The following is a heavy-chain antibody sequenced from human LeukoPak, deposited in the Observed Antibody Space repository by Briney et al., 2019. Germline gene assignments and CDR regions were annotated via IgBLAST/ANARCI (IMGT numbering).Heavy chain of an antibody. CDR3: ARCPHENWFDP. J-gene: IGHJ5*02. CDR2: IYYTGST. V-gene: IGHV4-59*08. Sequence: PSETLSLTCGVSGGAITNYYWNWIRQAPGKGLEWLGYIYYTGSTTYNPSVKSRITISLDTSKKQISLKLRSVTAADTAVYYCARCPHENWFDPWGQGTLVTVSS. CDR1: GGAITNYY.